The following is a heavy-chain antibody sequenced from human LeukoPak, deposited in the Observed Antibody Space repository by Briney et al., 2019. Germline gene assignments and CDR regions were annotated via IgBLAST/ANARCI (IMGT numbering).Heavy chain of an antibody. CDR3: AREEYGEYYYDY. V-gene: IGHV3-30-3*01. Sequence: GGSLRLSCAASGFTFRSHAMHWVRQAPGKGLEWVAVISYDGSNKYYADSVKGRFTISRDNSKNTLYLQMNSLRAEDTAIYYCAREEYGEYYYDYWGQGTLVTVSS. J-gene: IGHJ4*02. D-gene: IGHD3-10*01. CDR1: GFTFRSHA. CDR2: ISYDGSNK.